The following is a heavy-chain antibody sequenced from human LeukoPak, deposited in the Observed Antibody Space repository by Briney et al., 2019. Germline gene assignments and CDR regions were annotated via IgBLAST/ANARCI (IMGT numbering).Heavy chain of an antibody. CDR3: ARERVSAYDY. J-gene: IGHJ4*02. V-gene: IGHV3-7*01. Sequence: GGSLRLSCAASGFRFSDYWMGWVRQAPGKGPEWVASIKPDGNEQYYVDSVRGRFTISRDNSKDSLFLQMDSLRDDDTAVYYCARERVSAYDYWGQGTLVTVSS. CDR2: IKPDGNEQ. CDR1: GFRFSDYW.